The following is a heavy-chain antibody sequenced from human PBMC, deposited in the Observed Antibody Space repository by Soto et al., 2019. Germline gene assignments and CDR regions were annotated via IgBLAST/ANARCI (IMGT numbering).Heavy chain of an antibody. Sequence: SVKVSCKASGGTFSSYAISWVRQAPGQGLEWMGGIIPIFGTANYAQKFQGRVTITADESTSTAYMELSSLRSEDTAVYYCARTAPFGTTVLYYFDYWGQGTLVTVS. CDR2: IIPIFGTA. CDR3: ARTAPFGTTVLYYFDY. J-gene: IGHJ4*02. CDR1: GGTFSSYA. D-gene: IGHD1-7*01. V-gene: IGHV1-69*13.